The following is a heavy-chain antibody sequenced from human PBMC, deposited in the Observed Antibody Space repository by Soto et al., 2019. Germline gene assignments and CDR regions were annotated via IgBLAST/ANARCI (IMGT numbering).Heavy chain of an antibody. V-gene: IGHV3-23*01. D-gene: IGHD4-17*01. J-gene: IGHJ4*02. CDR1: GFGFSNYA. CDR3: AKDTNGDYIGAFDD. CDR2: ISSSSTVI. Sequence: EVQLLESGGGLVQPGGSLRLSCAASGFGFSNYAVTWVRQAQGKGLEWVSSISSSSTVIYYADSVKGRFIISRENSKNTLYLQMNSLRAEDTAVYYCAKDTNGDYIGAFDDWGQGTLVTVSS.